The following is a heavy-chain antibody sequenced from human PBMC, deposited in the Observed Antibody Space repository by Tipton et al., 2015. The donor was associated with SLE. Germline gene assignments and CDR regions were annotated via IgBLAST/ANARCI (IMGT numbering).Heavy chain of an antibody. Sequence: SLRLSCAASGFTFSSYAMHWVRQAPGKGLEWVAVISYDGSNKYYADSVRGRFTISRDNSKNTLYLQMNSLRAEDTAVYYCARLVEGGWGYVDYWGQGTLVTVSS. CDR3: ARLVEGGWGYVDY. CDR2: ISYDGSNK. D-gene: IGHD7-27*01. CDR1: GFTFSSYA. J-gene: IGHJ4*02. V-gene: IGHV3-30*04.